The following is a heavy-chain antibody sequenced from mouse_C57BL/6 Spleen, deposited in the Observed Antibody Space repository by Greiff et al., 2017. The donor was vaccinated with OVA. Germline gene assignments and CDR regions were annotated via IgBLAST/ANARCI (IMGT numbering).Heavy chain of an antibody. CDR2: IYPRDGST. V-gene: IGHV1-85*01. CDR1: GYTFTSYD. J-gene: IGHJ1*03. CDR3: ARRNSNYVRYWYFDV. Sequence: VQGVESGPELVKPGASVKLSCKASGYTFTSYDINWVKQRPGQGLEWIGWIYPRDGSTKYNEKFKGKATLTVDTSSSTAYMELHSLTSEDSAVYFCARRNSNYVRYWYFDVWGTGTTVTVSS. D-gene: IGHD2-5*01.